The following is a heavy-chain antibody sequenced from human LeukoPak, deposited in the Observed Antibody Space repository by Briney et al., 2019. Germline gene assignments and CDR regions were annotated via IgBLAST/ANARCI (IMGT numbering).Heavy chain of an antibody. CDR2: IYYSGST. J-gene: IGHJ3*02. D-gene: IGHD5-24*01. CDR1: GGSISSSSYY. CDR3: ARQAPRRDGYYLDAFDI. Sequence: SETLSLTCTVSGGSISSSSYYWGWIRQPPGKGLEWIGSIYYSGSTYCNPSLKSRGTISVDTSKNQFSLKLSSVTAADTAVYYCARQAPRRDGYYLDAFDIWGQGTMVTVSS. V-gene: IGHV4-39*01.